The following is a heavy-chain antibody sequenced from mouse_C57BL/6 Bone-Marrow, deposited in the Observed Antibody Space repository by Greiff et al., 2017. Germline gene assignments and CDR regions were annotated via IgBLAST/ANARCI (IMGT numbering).Heavy chain of an antibody. CDR2: IFPGSGST. D-gene: IGHD1-1*01. CDR1: GYTFTSHW. V-gene: IGHV1-56*01. J-gene: IGHJ3*01. Sequence: VQLQQPGTELVKPGASVKLSCKAPGYTFTSHWMQWVRQRPGQGLEWIGEIFPGSGSTYYNEKFKGKATLTVDTSYSTAYMQLSSLTSEDSAVYFCARGSHYYGSGFAYWGQGTLVTVSA. CDR3: ARGSHYYGSGFAY.